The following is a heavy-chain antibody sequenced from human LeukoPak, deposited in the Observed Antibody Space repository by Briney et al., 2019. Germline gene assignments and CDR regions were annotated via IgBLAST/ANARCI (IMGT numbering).Heavy chain of an antibody. J-gene: IGHJ4*02. Sequence: GGSLRLSCAASGFTFSSYGMHWVRQAPGKGLEWVAVIWYDGSNKYYADSVKGRFTISRDNSKNTLYLQMNSLRAEDAAVYYCARGVLYCSGGSCQNYFDYWDQGTLVTVSS. D-gene: IGHD2-15*01. V-gene: IGHV3-33*01. CDR3: ARGVLYCSGGSCQNYFDY. CDR1: GFTFSSYG. CDR2: IWYDGSNK.